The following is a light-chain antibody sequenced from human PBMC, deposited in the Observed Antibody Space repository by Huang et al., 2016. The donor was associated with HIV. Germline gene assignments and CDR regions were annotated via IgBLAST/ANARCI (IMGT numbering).Light chain of an antibody. Sequence: DIQMTQSPSSLSASVGDRVTITCRASQTITTYLSWYQQKPGKAPKLLIYGASSVHSGVPARFSGSGSGTDFTLTISSLQPEDFATYYCQQSYFTPLTFGGGTRLEIK. V-gene: IGKV1-39*01. CDR1: QTITTY. CDR3: QQSYFTPLT. CDR2: GAS. J-gene: IGKJ4*01.